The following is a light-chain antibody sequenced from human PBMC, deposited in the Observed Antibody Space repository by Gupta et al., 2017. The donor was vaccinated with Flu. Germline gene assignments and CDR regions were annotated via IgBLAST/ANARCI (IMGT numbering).Light chain of an antibody. CDR3: QQTYGTPYS. CDR2: AAS. V-gene: IGKV1-39*01. Sequence: PSSLSASVGDRVTITCRASQTIGDYLHWYQQKPGKAPNLLIYAASRLQSGVPSRFSGSGSGTDFTLTITSLQPEDSATYSCQQTYGTPYSFGQGTKLEI. J-gene: IGKJ2*03. CDR1: QTIGDY.